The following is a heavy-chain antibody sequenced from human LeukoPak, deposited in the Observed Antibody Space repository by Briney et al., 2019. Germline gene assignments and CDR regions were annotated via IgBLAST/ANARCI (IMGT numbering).Heavy chain of an antibody. V-gene: IGHV4-4*02. Sequence: SETLSLTCAVSGGSICSSNWWSWVRQPPGEGLEGIGEIYHSGRTNYNPSLKSRVTISVDKSKNQFSLKLSSVTAADTAVYYCARTLRRILGYFDWLLRNDAFDIWGQGTMVTVSS. CDR3: ARTLRRILGYFDWLLRNDAFDI. CDR1: GGSICSSNW. J-gene: IGHJ3*02. D-gene: IGHD3-9*01. CDR2: IYHSGRT.